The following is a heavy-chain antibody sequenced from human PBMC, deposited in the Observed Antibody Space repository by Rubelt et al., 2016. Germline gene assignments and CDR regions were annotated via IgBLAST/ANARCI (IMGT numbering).Heavy chain of an antibody. J-gene: IGHJ4*02. CDR2: ISAYNGNT. CDR3: ARVPRSGSYDIDY. CDR1: GYTFTSYG. V-gene: IGHV1-18*01. Sequence: QVQLVQSGAEVKKPGASVKVSCKASGYTFTSYGISWVRQAPGQGLEWMGWISAYNGNTNYAQKLQGRVTMTTDTSTRTGYMGLRGLRSDDTAVYYCARVPRSGSYDIDYWGQGTLVTVSS. D-gene: IGHD1-26*01.